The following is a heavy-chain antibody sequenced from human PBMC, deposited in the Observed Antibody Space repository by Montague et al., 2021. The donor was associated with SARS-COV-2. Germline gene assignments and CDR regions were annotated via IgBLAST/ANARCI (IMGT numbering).Heavy chain of an antibody. CDR1: GESYNPWGQSFNNYH. CDR2: IKGGDT. Sequence: SETLSLTCAVYGESYNPWGQSFNNYHWGWIRQSQGKGLEWIGDIKGGDTKYNPSLGSRVTISADTAKKQFSLMLTSVTAADTGVYYCARRPAPLLHLHWSQRYFDYYGLDVWGQGTAVIVS. D-gene: IGHD3/OR15-3a*01. J-gene: IGHJ6*02. V-gene: IGHV4-34*12. CDR3: ARRPAPLLHLHWSQRYFDYYGLDV.